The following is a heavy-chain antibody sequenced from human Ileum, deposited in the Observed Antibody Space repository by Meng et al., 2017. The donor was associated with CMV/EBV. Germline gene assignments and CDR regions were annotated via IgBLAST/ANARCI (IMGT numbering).Heavy chain of an antibody. V-gene: IGHV3-33*06. D-gene: IGHD2-15*01. J-gene: IGHJ4*02. Sequence: GESLKISCAASGFTFSSYAMSWVRQAPGKGLEWVAVIWSDGGNKFYADSVKGRFIVSRDNSRNMVYLQMNNLRAEDTALYYCAKDWSGGTSGYHDYWGQGTLVTVSS. CDR2: IWSDGGNK. CDR3: AKDWSGGTSGYHDY. CDR1: GFTFSSYA.